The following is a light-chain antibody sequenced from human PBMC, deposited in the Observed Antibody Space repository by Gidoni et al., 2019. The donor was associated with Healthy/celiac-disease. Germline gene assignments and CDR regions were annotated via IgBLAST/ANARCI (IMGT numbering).Light chain of an antibody. CDR2: QDS. J-gene: IGLJ2*01. CDR1: KWGDKY. Sequence: SYELTQPPSVSVSPGQTASITCSGDKWGDKYACWYQQKPGHSPVLVIYQDSKRPSGIPERFSGSNSGNTATLTISGTQAMDEADYYCQAWDSSTGVFGGGTKLTVL. V-gene: IGLV3-1*01. CDR3: QAWDSSTGV.